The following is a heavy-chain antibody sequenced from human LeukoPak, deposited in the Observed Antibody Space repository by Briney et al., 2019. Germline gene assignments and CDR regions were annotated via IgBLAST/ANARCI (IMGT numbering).Heavy chain of an antibody. CDR1: GGSFSGYY. CDR3: ARTAAVSGYYYYGVDV. CDR2: INHSGST. V-gene: IGHV4-34*01. J-gene: IGHJ6*02. D-gene: IGHD2-15*01. Sequence: SETLSLTCAVYGGSFSGYYWSWIRQPPGKGLEWIGEINHSGSTNYNPSLKSRVTISVDTSKNQFSLKLSSVTAADTAVYYCARTAAVSGYYYYGVDVWGQGTTVTVSS.